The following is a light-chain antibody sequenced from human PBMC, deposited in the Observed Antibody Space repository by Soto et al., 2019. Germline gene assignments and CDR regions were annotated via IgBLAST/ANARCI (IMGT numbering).Light chain of an antibody. CDR3: QQYNFWPPLT. Sequence: EIVMTQSPATLSVSPGERATLSCRASQSVNSNLAWYRQKPGQAPRLLISDASTRATGVPARFSGSGAGTEFTLTISSLQSEDSGIYSWQQYNFWPPLTFGGGTKVEIK. V-gene: IGKV3-15*01. CDR1: QSVNSN. CDR2: DAS. J-gene: IGKJ4*01.